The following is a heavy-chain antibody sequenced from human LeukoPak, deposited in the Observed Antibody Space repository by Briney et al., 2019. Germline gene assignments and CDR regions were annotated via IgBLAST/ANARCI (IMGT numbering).Heavy chain of an antibody. CDR2: ISGSSSYI. CDR1: GFTFSSYN. J-gene: IGHJ4*02. Sequence: GGSLRLSCAASGFTFSSYNMNWVRQAPGKGLEWVSSISGSSSYIYYADSVKGRFTISRDNAKNSLYLQMNSLRAEDTAVYYCARYPDSSGYYYMNRPFDYWGQGTLVTVSS. V-gene: IGHV3-21*01. CDR3: ARYPDSSGYYYMNRPFDY. D-gene: IGHD3-22*01.